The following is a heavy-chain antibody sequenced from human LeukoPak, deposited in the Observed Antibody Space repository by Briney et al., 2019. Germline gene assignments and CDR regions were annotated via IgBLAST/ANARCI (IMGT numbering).Heavy chain of an antibody. CDR3: AKDRYDSSGYYDYYFDY. Sequence: PGGSLRLSCAASGFTFSSYAMSWVRQAPGKGLEWVSAISGSGGSTYYADSVKGRFTISRDNSKNTLYLQTNSLRAEDTAVYYCAKDRYDSSGYYDYYFDYWGQGTLVTVSS. CDR1: GFTFSSYA. V-gene: IGHV3-23*01. J-gene: IGHJ4*02. CDR2: ISGSGGST. D-gene: IGHD3-22*01.